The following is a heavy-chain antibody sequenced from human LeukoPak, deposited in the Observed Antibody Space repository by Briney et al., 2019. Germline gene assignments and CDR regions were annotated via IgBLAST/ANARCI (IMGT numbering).Heavy chain of an antibody. J-gene: IGHJ4*02. D-gene: IGHD2-15*01. Sequence: GRSLRLSCAAPGFTFGTYAMHWVRQAPGKGLEWVAVMWSDGDNRYYADSVKSRFTISRDNSKNTLYLEMNSLRAEDTAVYYCVRDRCRGGSCRLFDYWGQGAVVSVSS. CDR1: GFTFGTYA. CDR3: VRDRCRGGSCRLFDY. V-gene: IGHV3-33*01. CDR2: MWSDGDNR.